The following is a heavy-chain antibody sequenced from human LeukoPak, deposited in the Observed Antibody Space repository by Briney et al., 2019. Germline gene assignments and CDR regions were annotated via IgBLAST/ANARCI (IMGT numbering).Heavy chain of an antibody. J-gene: IGHJ4*02. D-gene: IGHD4-11*01. Sequence: SETLSLTCSVSGGSINSGGYYWSWIRQHPGKGLEWIGYIYYSGSTYYNPSLKSRVSILVGTSKNQFSLKLSSVTAADTAVYYCARRLQGYSNGGGGFDYWGQGTLVTVSS. CDR2: IYYSGST. CDR1: GGSINSGGYY. V-gene: IGHV4-31*03. CDR3: ARRLQGYSNGGGGFDY.